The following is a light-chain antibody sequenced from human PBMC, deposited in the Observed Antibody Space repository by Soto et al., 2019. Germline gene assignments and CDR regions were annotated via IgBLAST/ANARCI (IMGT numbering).Light chain of an antibody. J-gene: IGKJ2*01. V-gene: IGKV3-15*01. CDR3: HQYDDGPYT. Sequence: EIVMTQSLATLSLSPGERATLSCRASQSVSSNVAWYQQIPGQTPRLLIYGASTRATGIPVRFSGSGSGTEFTLTISSLQSEDFAVYYCHQYDDGPYTFGQGTKVEI. CDR2: GAS. CDR1: QSVSSN.